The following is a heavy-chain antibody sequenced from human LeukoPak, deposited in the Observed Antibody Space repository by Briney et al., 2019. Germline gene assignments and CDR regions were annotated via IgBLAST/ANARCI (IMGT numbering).Heavy chain of an antibody. J-gene: IGHJ5*02. CDR3: ARGPSPKSRIAVAGNWFDP. V-gene: IGHV4-31*03. D-gene: IGHD6-19*01. Sequence: SETLSLTCTVSGGSISSGGYYWRWLRQHPGKGLEWIGYIYYSGSTYYNPSLKSRFTISVDTSKNQFSLKLSSVTAADTAVYYCARGPSPKSRIAVAGNWFDPWGQGTLVTVSS. CDR2: IYYSGST. CDR1: GGSISSGGYY.